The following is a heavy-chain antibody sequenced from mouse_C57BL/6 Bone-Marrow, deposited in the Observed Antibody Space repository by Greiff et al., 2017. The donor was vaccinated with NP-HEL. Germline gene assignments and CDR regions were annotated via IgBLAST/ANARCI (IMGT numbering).Heavy chain of an antibody. V-gene: IGHV1-81*01. Sequence: QVQLQQSGAELARPGASVKLSCKASGYTFTSYGISWVKQRTGQGLEWIGEIYPRRGNTYYNEKFKGKATLTADKSASTAYMELRSLTSEDSAVYFCARGRWLLRYYYAMDYWGQGTAVTVSS. CDR3: ARGRWLLRYYYAMDY. CDR2: IYPRRGNT. J-gene: IGHJ4*01. CDR1: GYTFTSYG. D-gene: IGHD2-3*01.